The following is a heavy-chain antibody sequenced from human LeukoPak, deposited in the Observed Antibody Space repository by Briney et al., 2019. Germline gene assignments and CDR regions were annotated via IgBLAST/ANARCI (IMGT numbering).Heavy chain of an antibody. CDR3: ARDQGTGMATINFDY. Sequence: GGSLRLSCAASGFTFSSNYMSWVRQAPGKGLEWVSVIYSGGSTYYSDSVKGRFTISRDNSKNTLYLQMNSLRAEDTAVYYCARDQGTGMATINFDYWGQGTLVTVSS. D-gene: IGHD5-12*01. V-gene: IGHV3-66*01. CDR2: IYSGGST. J-gene: IGHJ4*02. CDR1: GFTFSSNY.